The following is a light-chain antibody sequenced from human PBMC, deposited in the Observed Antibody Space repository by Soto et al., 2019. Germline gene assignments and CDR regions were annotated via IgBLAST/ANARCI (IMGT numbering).Light chain of an antibody. CDR3: QQYASSPLT. CDR1: QNVRSNY. V-gene: IGKV3-20*01. CDR2: GAS. J-gene: IGKJ4*01. Sequence: EVVSTQSPGTLSLSPGERASLSCRVSQNVRSNYLAWYQQKPGQAPRLLIYGASSRATGIPDRFSGSGSGTDFTLTISGLEPEDFAVYYCQQYASSPLTFGGGTKVDIK.